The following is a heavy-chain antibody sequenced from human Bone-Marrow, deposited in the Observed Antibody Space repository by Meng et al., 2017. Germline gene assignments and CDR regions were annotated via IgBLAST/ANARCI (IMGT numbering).Heavy chain of an antibody. V-gene: IGHV4-34*01. Sequence: SDTLSLTCAVYGGSFSGYYWSWIRQPPGKGLEWIGEINHSGSTNYNPSLKSRVTISVDTSKNQFSLKLSSVTAADTAVYYCARGLYNHIAAAGTFDYWGQGTLVTVSS. CDR3: ARGLYNHIAAAGTFDY. CDR1: GGSFSGYY. D-gene: IGHD6-13*01. CDR2: INHSGST. J-gene: IGHJ4*02.